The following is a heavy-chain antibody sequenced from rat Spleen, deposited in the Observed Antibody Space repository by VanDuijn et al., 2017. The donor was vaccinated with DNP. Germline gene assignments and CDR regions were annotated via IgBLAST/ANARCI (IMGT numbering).Heavy chain of an antibody. CDR2: ITGGSGIT. Sequence: EVQLVESGGDLVQPGRSLKLSCAASGFTFSYYWMAWIRQVPGKGLEWIASITGGSGITSYPDSVKGRFTISRDNAKSTLYLQMDSLRSEDTATYYCATGGHYFDYWGQGVVVTVSS. CDR3: ATGGHYFDY. CDR1: GFTFSYYW. V-gene: IGHV5-31*01. J-gene: IGHJ2*01.